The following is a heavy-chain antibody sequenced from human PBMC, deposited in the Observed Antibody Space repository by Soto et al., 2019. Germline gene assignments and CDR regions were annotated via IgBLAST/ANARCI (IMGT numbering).Heavy chain of an antibody. J-gene: IGHJ4*02. V-gene: IGHV1-69*02. D-gene: IGHD3-3*01. CDR3: ARGAPLYYDFWSGYYTYFDY. CDR1: GGTFSSYT. CDR2: IIPILGIA. Sequence: QVQLVQSGAEVKKPGSSVKVSCKAPGGTFSSYTISWVRQAPGQGLEWMGRIIPILGIANYAQKFQGRVTITADKSTSTGYMELSSLRSEDTAVYYCARGAPLYYDFWSGYYTYFDYWGQGTLVTVSS.